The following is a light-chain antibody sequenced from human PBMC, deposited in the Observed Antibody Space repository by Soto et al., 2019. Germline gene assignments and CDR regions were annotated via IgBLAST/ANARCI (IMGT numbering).Light chain of an antibody. CDR2: KDS. CDR3: YSAADNKGV. V-gene: IGLV3-27*01. J-gene: IGLJ1*01. Sequence: SYELTQPSSVSVSPGQTARITCSADVLAKKYARWFQQKPGQAPVPVIYKDSERPSGIPERFSGSSSGTTVTLTISGAQVEDEADYYCYSAADNKGVFGTGTKVTVL. CDR1: VLAKKY.